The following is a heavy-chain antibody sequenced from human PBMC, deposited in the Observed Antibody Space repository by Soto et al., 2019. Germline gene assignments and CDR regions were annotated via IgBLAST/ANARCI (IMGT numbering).Heavy chain of an antibody. D-gene: IGHD2-2*01. CDR1: GFTFSSYA. CDR3: AKLNHIVLVPAALNFAC. J-gene: IGHJ4*02. CDR2: ISGSGGST. V-gene: IGHV3-23*01. Sequence: EVQLLESGGGLVQPGGSLRLSCAASGFTFSSYAMSWVRQAPGKGLEWVSAISGSGGSTYYADSVKGRFTISRDNSKNTRYLQMKSLRAEDTVVYYCAKLNHIVLVPAALNFACWGQGTLVTVSS.